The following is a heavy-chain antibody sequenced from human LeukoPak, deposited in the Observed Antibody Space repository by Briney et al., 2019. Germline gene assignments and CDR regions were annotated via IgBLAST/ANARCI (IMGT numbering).Heavy chain of an antibody. Sequence: GGSLRLSCAASEFTVSANYMNWVHQAPGKGLEWVSVIYPGGDTYYADSVEGRFTISRDTSKNTLFLLMNNLRAEDTAVYYCAGEPGIRNGMDVWGQGTTVTVSS. V-gene: IGHV3-53*01. CDR2: IYPGGDT. J-gene: IGHJ6*02. CDR3: AGEPGIRNGMDV. CDR1: EFTVSANY.